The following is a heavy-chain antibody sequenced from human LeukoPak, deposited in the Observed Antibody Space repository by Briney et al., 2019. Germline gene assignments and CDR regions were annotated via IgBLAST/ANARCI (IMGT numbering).Heavy chain of an antibody. D-gene: IGHD3-9*01. CDR1: GYSISSSSYY. CDR3: AGRYYDILTGYSAYDAFDI. Sequence: SETLCLTCTVSGYSISSSSYYWGWIRQPPGKGLEWIGSIYYTGSTYYNPSLKSRVTISVDTSKNQFSLKLSSVTAADTAVYYCAGRYYDILTGYSAYDAFDIWGQGTMVTVSS. J-gene: IGHJ3*02. CDR2: IYYTGST. V-gene: IGHV4-39*01.